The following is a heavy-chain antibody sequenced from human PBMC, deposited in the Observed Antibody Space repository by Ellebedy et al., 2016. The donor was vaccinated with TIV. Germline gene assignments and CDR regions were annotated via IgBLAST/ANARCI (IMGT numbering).Heavy chain of an antibody. J-gene: IGHJ6*02. V-gene: IGHV3-21*01. Sequence: PGGSLRLSCAASGFTFSSYSMNWVRQAPGKGLEWVSYISSSSSYIYYADSVKGRFTISRDNAKNSLYLQMNSLRAEDTAVYYCARIGLCSSTSCYAGGHYYYGMDVWGQGTTVTVSS. CDR1: GFTFSSYS. CDR3: ARIGLCSSTSCYAGGHYYYGMDV. CDR2: ISSSSSYI. D-gene: IGHD2-2*01.